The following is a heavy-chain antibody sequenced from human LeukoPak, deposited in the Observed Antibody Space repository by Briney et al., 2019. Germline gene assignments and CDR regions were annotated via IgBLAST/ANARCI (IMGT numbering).Heavy chain of an antibody. J-gene: IGHJ4*02. CDR2: IYYSGST. CDR1: GGSISSSSYY. V-gene: IGHV4-39*07. D-gene: IGHD3-10*01. Sequence: SETLSLTCTVSGGSISSSSYYWGWIRQPPGKGLEWIGSIYYSGSTYYNPSLESRVTISVDTSKNQFSLKLSSVTAADTAVYYCARDIAMVRGVIPDYWGQGTLVTVSS. CDR3: ARDIAMVRGVIPDY.